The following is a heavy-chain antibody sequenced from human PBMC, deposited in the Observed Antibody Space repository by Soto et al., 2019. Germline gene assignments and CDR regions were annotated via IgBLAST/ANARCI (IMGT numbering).Heavy chain of an antibody. CDR2: ISGSGGST. V-gene: IGHV3-23*01. CDR3: ANGKQWLHHNY. Sequence: EVQLLESGGGLVQPGGSLRLSCVASGFTFSNYAMSWVRQAPGKGLECISGISGSGGSTHYADSVKGRFTISRDNSKNTLYLQMNRLRAEDTAVYYCANGKQWLHHNYWGQGTLVTVSA. D-gene: IGHD6-19*01. CDR1: GFTFSNYA. J-gene: IGHJ4*02.